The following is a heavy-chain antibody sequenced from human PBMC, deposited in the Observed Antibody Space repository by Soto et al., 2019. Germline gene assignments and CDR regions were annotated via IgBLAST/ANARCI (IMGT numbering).Heavy chain of an antibody. CDR3: ARGWWYSRSWYKGAGFDY. CDR1: GGSISSSNW. J-gene: IGHJ4*02. V-gene: IGHV4-4*02. CDR2: IYHSGST. D-gene: IGHD6-13*01. Sequence: RSETLSLTCAVSGGSISSSNWWSWVRQPPGKGLEWIGEIYHSGSTNYNPSLKSRVTISVDKSKNQFSLKLSSVTAADTAVYYCARGWWYSRSWYKGAGFDYWGQGTLVTV.